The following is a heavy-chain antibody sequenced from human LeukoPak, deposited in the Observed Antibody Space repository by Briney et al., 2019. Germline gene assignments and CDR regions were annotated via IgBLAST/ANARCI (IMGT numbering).Heavy chain of an antibody. V-gene: IGHV3-11*05. J-gene: IGHJ4*02. Sequence: GGSLRLSCAASGFTFSSYAMSWVRQAPGKRLEWVSYISSGSTYTNYADSVEGRFTISRDNAKNSLYLQMNSLRAEDTAVYYCARGDYGGDYFDYWGQGTLVTISS. CDR3: ARGDYGGDYFDY. D-gene: IGHD4-23*01. CDR2: ISSGSTYT. CDR1: GFTFSSYA.